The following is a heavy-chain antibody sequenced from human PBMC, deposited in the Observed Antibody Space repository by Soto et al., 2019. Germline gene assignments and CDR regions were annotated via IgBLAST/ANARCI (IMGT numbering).Heavy chain of an antibody. V-gene: IGHV1-2*04. CDR2: INPNSGGT. CDR1: GYTFTGYY. J-gene: IGHJ4*02. Sequence: QVQLVQSGAEVKKPGASVKVSCKASGYTFTGYYMHWVRQAPGQVLEWMGWINPNSGGTNYAQKCQGWVTMTRDTSISTAYMELSRLRSDDTAVYYCARGSRSGSYLYYFDYWGQGTLVTVSS. D-gene: IGHD1-26*01. CDR3: ARGSRSGSYLYYFDY.